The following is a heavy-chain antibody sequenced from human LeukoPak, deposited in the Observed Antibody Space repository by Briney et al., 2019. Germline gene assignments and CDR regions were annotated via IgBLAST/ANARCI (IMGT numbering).Heavy chain of an antibody. CDR3: AKGKSLPHYYYYGMDV. V-gene: IGHV3-53*01. Sequence: PGGSLRLSCAVSGFSVSSHYMSWVRQAPGKGLQRVSVLYSGGFTNYAESVRGRFTISRDNFKNTLYLQMNSLTAEDTAIYYCAKGKSLPHYYYYGMDVWGQGTTVTASS. CDR1: GFSVSSHY. CDR2: LYSGGFT. J-gene: IGHJ6*02.